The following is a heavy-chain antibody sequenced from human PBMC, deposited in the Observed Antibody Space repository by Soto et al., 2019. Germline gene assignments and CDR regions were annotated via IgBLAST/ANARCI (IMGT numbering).Heavy chain of an antibody. V-gene: IGHV1-2*04. Sequence: ASVKVSCKASGYSSTDYHIHWVRQAPGQGLEWLGRINPKSGGTSTAQKFQGWVTMTTDTSISTASMELTRLTSDDTAIYYCARGDSTDCSNGVCSFFYNHDMDVWGQGTTVTVSS. D-gene: IGHD2-8*01. CDR1: GYSSTDYH. CDR3: ARGDSTDCSNGVCSFFYNHDMDV. CDR2: INPKSGGT. J-gene: IGHJ6*02.